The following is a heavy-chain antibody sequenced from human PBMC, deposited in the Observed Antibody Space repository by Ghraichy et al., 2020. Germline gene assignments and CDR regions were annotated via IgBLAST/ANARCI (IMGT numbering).Heavy chain of an antibody. V-gene: IGHV3-7*04. CDR3: ARGYSGSYLSFYYYGMDV. D-gene: IGHD1-26*01. Sequence: GVLRLSCAASGFTFSSYWMSWVRQAPGKGLEWVANIKQDGSEKYYVDSVKGRFTISRDNAKNSLYLQMNSLRAEDTAVYYCARGYSGSYLSFYYYGMDVWGQGTTVTVSS. J-gene: IGHJ6*02. CDR2: IKQDGSEK. CDR1: GFTFSSYW.